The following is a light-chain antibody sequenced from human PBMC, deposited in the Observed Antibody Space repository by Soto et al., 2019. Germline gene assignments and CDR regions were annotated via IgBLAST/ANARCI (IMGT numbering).Light chain of an antibody. J-gene: IGKJ3*01. Sequence: EIVLTQSPGTLSLSPGEIATLSCRASQSVSSSHLAWYQQKPGQAPRLLIYGASSRATGIPDRFSGSGSGTDFTLTISRLEPEDFAVYYCQQYGSSLFTVGPRTKVDIK. CDR2: GAS. CDR3: QQYGSSLFT. CDR1: QSVSSSH. V-gene: IGKV3-20*01.